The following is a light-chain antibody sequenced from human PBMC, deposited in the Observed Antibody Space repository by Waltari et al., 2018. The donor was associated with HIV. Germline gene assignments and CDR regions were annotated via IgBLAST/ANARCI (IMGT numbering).Light chain of an antibody. Sequence: DIQMTQSPSSLSASLGDSVTITCRASQNISRFLNWYHQKPEKAPKVLIYAASTLQSGVPSRFSGSGSGTDFTLTINSLQPEDFATYYCQQCYNTPPTFGQGTKVEIK. V-gene: IGKV1-39*01. CDR2: AAS. CDR3: QQCYNTPPT. CDR1: QNISRF. J-gene: IGKJ1*01.